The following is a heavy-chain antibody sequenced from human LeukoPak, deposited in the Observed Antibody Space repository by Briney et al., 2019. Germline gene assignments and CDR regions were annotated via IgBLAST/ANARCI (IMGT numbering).Heavy chain of an antibody. V-gene: IGHV1-18*04. CDR1: GYTFTGYY. D-gene: IGHD4-23*01. CDR2: ISGYNGHT. J-gene: IGHJ6*03. Sequence: GASVKVSCKASGYTFTGYYMHWVRQAPGQGLDWMGWISGYNGHTNYAQKFQGRVTMTIDTSTSTAYMELRSLRSDDTAVYYCAREGRAGGLYYYYSSMEVWAKGPRSPSP. CDR3: AREGRAGGLYYYYSSMEV.